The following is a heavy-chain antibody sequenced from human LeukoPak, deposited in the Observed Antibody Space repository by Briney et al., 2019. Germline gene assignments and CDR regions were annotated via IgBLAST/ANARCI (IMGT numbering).Heavy chain of an antibody. Sequence: TSQTLSLICTVSGGSISSGDYYWSWIRQPPGKGLEWIGYTYHSGRTYYNPSLKSRVAISVDTSKNQFSLKLSSVTAADTAVYYCAREYYDFWSGYYFDYWGQGTLVTVSS. V-gene: IGHV4-30-4*08. CDR3: AREYYDFWSGYYFDY. CDR1: GGSISSGDYY. D-gene: IGHD3-3*01. J-gene: IGHJ4*02. CDR2: TYHSGRT.